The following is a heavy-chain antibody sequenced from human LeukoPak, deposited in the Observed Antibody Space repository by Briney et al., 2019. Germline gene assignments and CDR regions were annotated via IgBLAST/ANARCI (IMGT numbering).Heavy chain of an antibody. V-gene: IGHV3-30*03. CDR3: ARDRSTKYSCDY. Sequence: PGGSLRLSCAASGFAFSSYSMNWVRQAPGKGLEWVAFISYDGSIKYYADSVKGRFTISRDNSKNTLYLQMSSLRTEDTAVYYCARDRSTKYSCDYWAREPWSASPQ. J-gene: IGHJ4*02. CDR1: GFAFSSYS. D-gene: IGHD2-2*01. CDR2: ISYDGSIK.